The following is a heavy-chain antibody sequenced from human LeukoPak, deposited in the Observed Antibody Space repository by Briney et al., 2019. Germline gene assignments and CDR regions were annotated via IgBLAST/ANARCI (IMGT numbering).Heavy chain of an antibody. CDR2: IKQDGSER. J-gene: IGHJ4*02. D-gene: IGHD2-15*01. CDR3: ARGPSGGNGFSY. Sequence: GGSLRLSCAASGFTFSSHWMSWVRQAPGKGLEWVANIKQDGSERYYVDSVKGRFTISRDNAKNSLYLQMNNLRAVDTAVYYCARGPSGGNGFSYWGLGTLVTVSS. V-gene: IGHV3-7*04. CDR1: GFTFSSHW.